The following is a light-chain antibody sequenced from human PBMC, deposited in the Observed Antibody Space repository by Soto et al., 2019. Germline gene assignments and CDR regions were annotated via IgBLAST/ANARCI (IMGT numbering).Light chain of an antibody. CDR1: QSVSSY. CDR2: GAS. CDR3: QQHNNWPPVST. V-gene: IGKV3-11*01. Sequence: EIVLTQSPATLSLSPGERATLSCRASQSVSSYLAWYQQKPGQAPRLLIYGASTRATGIPARFSGSGSGTDFTLTISSLESEDFAIYFCQQHNNWPPVSTFGQGTRVEI. J-gene: IGKJ1*01.